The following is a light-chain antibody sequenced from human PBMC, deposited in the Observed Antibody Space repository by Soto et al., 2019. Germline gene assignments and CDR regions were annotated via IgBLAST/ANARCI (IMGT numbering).Light chain of an antibody. Sequence: EIVLTQSPATLSLSPGERATLSCGASQSVSSYLAWYQQKPGQAPRLLIYDASNRATGIPARFSGSGSGTDFTLTSSSLEPEDFAVYYCQQRSNWPPYTFGEGTKLEIK. CDR1: QSVSSY. CDR2: DAS. CDR3: QQRSNWPPYT. J-gene: IGKJ2*01. V-gene: IGKV3-11*01.